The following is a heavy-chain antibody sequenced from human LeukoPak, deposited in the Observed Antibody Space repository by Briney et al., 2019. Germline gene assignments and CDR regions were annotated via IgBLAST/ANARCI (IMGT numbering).Heavy chain of an antibody. V-gene: IGHV3-53*01. CDR2: LLTGAST. J-gene: IGHJ4*02. CDR3: ARSHYFDSSGSDFDS. D-gene: IGHD3-22*01. Sequence: GGSPRLSCSVTGISVSSNSLTWVRQAPGKGLEWVAALLTGASTYYAASVKGRFTISRDNSRNIVYLQMNSLIIEDTAVYYCARSHYFDSSGSDFDSWGQGTLVTVSS. CDR1: GISVSSNS.